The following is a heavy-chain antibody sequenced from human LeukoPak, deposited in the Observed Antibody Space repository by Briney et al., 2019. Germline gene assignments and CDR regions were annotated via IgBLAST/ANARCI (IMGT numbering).Heavy chain of an antibody. J-gene: IGHJ4*02. D-gene: IGHD3-22*01. CDR2: IIPIFGTA. Sequence: ASVKVSCKASGGTFSSYAISWVRQAPGQGLEWMGGIIPIFGTANYAQKFQGRVTITTDESTSTAYMELSSLRSEDTAVYYCARGGDYDSSGYLVYWGQGTLVTASS. CDR3: ARGGDYDSSGYLVY. V-gene: IGHV1-69*05. CDR1: GGTFSSYA.